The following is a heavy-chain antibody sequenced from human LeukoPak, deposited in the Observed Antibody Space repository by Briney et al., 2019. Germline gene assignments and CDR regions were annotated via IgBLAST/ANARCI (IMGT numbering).Heavy chain of an antibody. D-gene: IGHD2-21*01. V-gene: IGHV3-7*01. CDR1: GFTPTHYW. J-gene: IGHJ3*02. CDR3: ASLRLLALGRAFDI. Sequence: PGGSLRLSCTLSGFTPTHYWMAWVRQAPGKGLEWVANIKQDGSEKYYVDSVKGRFTISRDNAKNSLYLQMNSLRAEDTAVYYCASLRLLALGRAFDIWGQGTMVTVSS. CDR2: IKQDGSEK.